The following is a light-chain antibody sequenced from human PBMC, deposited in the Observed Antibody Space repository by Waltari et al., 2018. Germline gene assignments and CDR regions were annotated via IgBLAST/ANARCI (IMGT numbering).Light chain of an antibody. CDR1: STDIGAHDF. J-gene: IGLJ1*01. CDR3: SSYTRSRTYV. Sequence: QSALTQPASVSGSPGQSIAISCSGSSTDIGAHDFVSWYQQHPDKAPKLIIFDVSSRPSGISYRFSGSKFGNTASLTISGLQAEDEADYFCSSYTRSRTYVFGSGTKVTVL. V-gene: IGLV2-14*03. CDR2: DVS.